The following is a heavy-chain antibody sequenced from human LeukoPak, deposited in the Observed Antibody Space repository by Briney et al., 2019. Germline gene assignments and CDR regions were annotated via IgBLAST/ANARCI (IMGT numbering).Heavy chain of an antibody. CDR3: AKIGRMYDFWTGYYEEEVDYMDV. Sequence: GGSLRLSCAASGFTLSSYAMSWVRQAPGKGLEWVSSTSSSDAGTYYAESVRGRFTISRDNSKNTLFLQMNSLRAEDAAVYYCAKIGRMYDFWTGYYEEEVDYMDVWGKGTTVTVSS. V-gene: IGHV3-23*01. CDR2: TSSSDAGT. CDR1: GFTLSSYA. J-gene: IGHJ6*03. D-gene: IGHD3-3*01.